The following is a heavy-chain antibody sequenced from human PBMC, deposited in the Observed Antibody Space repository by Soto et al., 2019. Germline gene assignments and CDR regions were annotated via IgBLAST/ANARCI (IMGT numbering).Heavy chain of an antibody. CDR2: IYYSGST. CDR1: GGSISSGGYY. V-gene: IGHV4-31*03. D-gene: IGHD3-22*01. CDR3: ARGDSSGYPIPFDY. Sequence: NPSETLSLTCTVSGGSISSGGYYWSWIRQHPGKGLEWIGYIYYSGSTYYNPSLKSRVTISVDTSKNQFSLKLSSVTAADTAVYYCARGDSSGYPIPFDYWGQGTLVTVSS. J-gene: IGHJ4*02.